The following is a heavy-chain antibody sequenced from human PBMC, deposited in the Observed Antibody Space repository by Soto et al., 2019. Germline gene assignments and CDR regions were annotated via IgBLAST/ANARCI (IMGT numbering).Heavy chain of an antibody. J-gene: IGHJ6*03. CDR1: GYTFTSYD. V-gene: IGHV1-8*01. D-gene: IGHD3-10*01. Sequence: QVQLVQSGAEVKKPGASVKVSCKASGYTFTSYDINWVRQATGQGLEWMGWMNPNSGNTGYAQKFQGRVTMTRNTSIRTAYMELSSLRSEDTAVYYCARVGWFGESQNLYYYYYMDVWGKGTTVTVSS. CDR3: ARVGWFGESQNLYYYYYMDV. CDR2: MNPNSGNT.